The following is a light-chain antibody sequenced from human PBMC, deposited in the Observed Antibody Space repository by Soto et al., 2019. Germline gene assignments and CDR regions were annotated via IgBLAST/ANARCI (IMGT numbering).Light chain of an antibody. CDR1: SSNIGRNY. V-gene: IGLV1-47*01. Sequence: QSVLTQPPSASGTPGQRVSMSCSGSSSNIGRNYVYWYQQVPGTAPKLLIYTNDQRPSGVPDRFSGSKSGTSASLAISGLRSEDEADYYCATWDDSLNGGVFGGGTKLTVL. J-gene: IGLJ2*01. CDR3: ATWDDSLNGGV. CDR2: TND.